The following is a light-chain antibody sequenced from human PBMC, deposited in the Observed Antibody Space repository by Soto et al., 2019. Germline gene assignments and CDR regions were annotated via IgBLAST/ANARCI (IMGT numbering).Light chain of an antibody. CDR2: WAS. CDR1: QSVLHSSYNKNY. J-gene: IGKJ4*01. Sequence: DIVMTQSPDSLAVSLGERANINCKSSQSVLHSSYNKNYLAWYQQKPGQPPKLLISWASTRESGVPDRFTGRGSGTDLTLTISSLQAEEVAVYYRQQYHSTPPPFGGGTKVEIK. V-gene: IGKV4-1*01. CDR3: QQYHSTPPP.